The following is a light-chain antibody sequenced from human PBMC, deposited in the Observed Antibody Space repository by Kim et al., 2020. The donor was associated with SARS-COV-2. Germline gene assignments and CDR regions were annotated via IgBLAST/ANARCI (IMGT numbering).Light chain of an antibody. CDR3: QVWDSSSDHVV. CDR2: YDS. Sequence: SYELTQPPSVSVAPGKTARITCGGNNIGSKSVHWYQQKPGQAPVLVIYYDSDRPSGIPERFSSSNSGNTATLTISRVEAGDEADYYCQVWDSSSDHVVFGGGTQLTVL. CDR1: NIGSKS. J-gene: IGLJ2*01. V-gene: IGLV3-21*04.